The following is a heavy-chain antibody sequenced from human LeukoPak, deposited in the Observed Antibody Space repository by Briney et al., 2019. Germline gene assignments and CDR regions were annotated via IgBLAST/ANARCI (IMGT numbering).Heavy chain of an antibody. J-gene: IGHJ4*01. CDR2: INHSGST. CDR3: ASSRGYSYGLDY. CDR1: GGSFSGYY. Sequence: SETLSLTCAVYGGSFSGYYWSWIRQPPGKGLEWIGEINHSGSTNYNPSLKSRVTISVDTSKNQFSLKLSSVTAADTAVYYCASSRGYSYGLDYWGQEPWSPSPQ. V-gene: IGHV4-34*01. D-gene: IGHD5-18*01.